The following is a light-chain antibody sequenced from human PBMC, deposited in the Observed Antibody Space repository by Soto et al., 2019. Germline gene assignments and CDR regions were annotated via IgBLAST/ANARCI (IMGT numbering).Light chain of an antibody. CDR1: HSLLHSNGYNF. CDR2: LGS. J-gene: IGKJ2*01. Sequence: DIVMTQSPLSLPVTPGEPASISCRSSHSLLHSNGYNFLDWYLQKPGQSPQLLIYLGSNRASGVTDRFSGSGSGADFTLRISRVEAEDVGIYYCMQALHTPYTIGQGTKLEIK. CDR3: MQALHTPYT. V-gene: IGKV2-28*01.